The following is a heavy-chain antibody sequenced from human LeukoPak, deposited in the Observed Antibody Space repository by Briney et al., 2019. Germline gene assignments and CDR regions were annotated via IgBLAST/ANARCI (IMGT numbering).Heavy chain of an antibody. D-gene: IGHD4-17*01. Sequence: GASVKVSCKASGYTFTGYYIHWMRQAPGQGLEWMGWINPNSGGTNYAQKFQGRVIMTRDTSISTAYMELSRLRSDDTAVYYCARDWSYGRNYYMDVWGKGTTVTISS. CDR1: GYTFTGYY. V-gene: IGHV1-2*02. J-gene: IGHJ6*03. CDR2: INPNSGGT. CDR3: ARDWSYGRNYYMDV.